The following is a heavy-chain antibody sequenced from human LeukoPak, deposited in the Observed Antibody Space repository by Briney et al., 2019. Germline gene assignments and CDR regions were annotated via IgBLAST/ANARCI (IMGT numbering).Heavy chain of an antibody. CDR2: ISGSGGST. D-gene: IGHD3-16*02. J-gene: IGHJ6*03. CDR1: GFTFSSYS. V-gene: IGHV3-23*01. Sequence: GGSLRLSCAASGFTFSSYSMNWVRQAPGKGLEWVSAISGSGGSTYYADSVKGRFTISRDNSKNTLYLQMNSLRSEDTAVYYCAKAPMITFGGVIRKYYMDVWGKGTTVTISS. CDR3: AKAPMITFGGVIRKYYMDV.